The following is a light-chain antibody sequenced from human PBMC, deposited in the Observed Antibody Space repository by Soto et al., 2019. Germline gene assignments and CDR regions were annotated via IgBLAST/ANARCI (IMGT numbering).Light chain of an antibody. J-gene: IGKJ4*01. CDR3: QQYDSLPLT. Sequence: DIQMTQSPSSLSASVGDRVTITCQASHDISNYLNWYQQKPGKAPKLLIYGASALKTEVPSRFSGSGSGTDFSFTISSLQPEDIATYFCQQYDSLPLTFGGGTKVEIK. CDR2: GAS. V-gene: IGKV1-33*01. CDR1: HDISNY.